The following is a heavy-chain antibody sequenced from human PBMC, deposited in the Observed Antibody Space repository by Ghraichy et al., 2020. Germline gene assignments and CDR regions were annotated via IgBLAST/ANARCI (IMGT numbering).Heavy chain of an antibody. J-gene: IGHJ6*02. D-gene: IGHD2-2*01. Sequence: SETLSLTCTVSGGSISSYYWSWIRQPPGKGLEWIGYIYYSGSTNYNPSLKSRVTISVDTSKNQFSLKLSSVTTADTAVYSCARDNVNCSSTSCSYYYYGMDVWGQGTTVTVSS. CDR2: IYYSGST. CDR3: ARDNVNCSSTSCSYYYYGMDV. V-gene: IGHV4-59*01. CDR1: GGSISSYY.